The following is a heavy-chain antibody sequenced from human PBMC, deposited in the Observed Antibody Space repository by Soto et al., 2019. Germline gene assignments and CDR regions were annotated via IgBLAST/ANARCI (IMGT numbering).Heavy chain of an antibody. D-gene: IGHD3-9*01. Sequence: GGSLRLSCAASGFTFSSYAMSWVRQAPGKGLEWVSAISGSGGSTYYADSVKGRFTISRDNSKNTLYLQMNSLRAEDTAVYYCAKDPLYYDILTGPWFEPWGQGTLVTVSS. J-gene: IGHJ5*02. CDR2: ISGSGGST. CDR1: GFTFSSYA. CDR3: AKDPLYYDILTGPWFEP. V-gene: IGHV3-23*01.